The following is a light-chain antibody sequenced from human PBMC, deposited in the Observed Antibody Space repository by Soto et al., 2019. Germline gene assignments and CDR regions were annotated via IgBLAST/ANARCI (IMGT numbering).Light chain of an antibody. J-gene: IGLJ1*01. CDR1: RSDVGGYEF. CDR2: DVS. CDR3: SSYVSSSTYV. Sequence: SVLTQPAFVSGSPGQSITISCTGTRSDVGGYEFVSWYQQHPGKAPKLMIYDVSNRPSGVSDRFSGSKSGNTASLTISGLQADDEADYYCSSYVSSSTYVFGTGTKVTVL. V-gene: IGLV2-14*03.